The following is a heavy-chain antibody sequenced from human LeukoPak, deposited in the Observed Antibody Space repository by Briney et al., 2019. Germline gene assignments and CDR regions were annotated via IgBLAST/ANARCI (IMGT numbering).Heavy chain of an antibody. Sequence: GGSLRLSCAASGFTFSSYEMNWVRQAPGKGLEWVSYISSSGSTIYYADSVKGRFTISRDNAKNSLYLQMNSLRAEDTAVYYCARDLGIVGATTIDYWGQGTLATVSS. CDR1: GFTFSSYE. CDR2: ISSSGSTI. CDR3: ARDLGIVGATTIDY. J-gene: IGHJ4*02. V-gene: IGHV3-48*03. D-gene: IGHD1-26*01.